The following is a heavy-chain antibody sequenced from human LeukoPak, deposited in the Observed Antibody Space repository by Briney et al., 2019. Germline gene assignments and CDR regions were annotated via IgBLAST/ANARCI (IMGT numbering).Heavy chain of an antibody. Sequence: AGRSLRLSCAASGFTIDDYAMHWVRQAPGKGLEWVSGISWNSGSIGYADSVKGRFTISRDNAKNSLYLQMNSLRAEDTALYYCAKDISDSSSWYYFDYWGQGTLVTVSS. CDR1: GFTIDDYA. V-gene: IGHV3-9*01. CDR3: AKDISDSSSWYYFDY. J-gene: IGHJ4*02. CDR2: ISWNSGSI. D-gene: IGHD6-13*01.